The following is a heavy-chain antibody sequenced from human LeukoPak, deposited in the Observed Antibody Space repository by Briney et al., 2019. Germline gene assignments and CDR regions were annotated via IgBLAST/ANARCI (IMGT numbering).Heavy chain of an antibody. CDR1: GGSISNYY. CDR3: ARVGVDYSGNIIKYYFDY. V-gene: IGHV4-59*01. CDR2: IYYSGST. Sequence: PSETLSLTCTVSGGSISNYYWSWIRQPPGKGLEWIGYIYYSGSTNYNPSLKSRVIISVDTSKSQFSLKLSPVIAADTAVYYCARVGVDYSGNIIKYYFDYWGQGTLVTVSS. D-gene: IGHD4-23*01. J-gene: IGHJ4*02.